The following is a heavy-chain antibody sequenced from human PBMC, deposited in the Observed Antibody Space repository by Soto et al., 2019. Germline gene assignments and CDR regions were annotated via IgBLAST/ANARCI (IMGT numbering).Heavy chain of an antibody. CDR1: GDSISSTSYY. CDR3: ARPTSGSFFEVDY. J-gene: IGHJ4*02. V-gene: IGHV4-39*01. CDR2: IYYSGST. D-gene: IGHD3-3*01. Sequence: PSETLSLTCSVSGDSISSTSYYWGWIRQPPGKGLEWIGNIYYSGSTYYNPSLQSRVTISVDTSKNQFSLRLSSVTAADTAVYFCARPTSGSFFEVDYWGLGTLVTVS.